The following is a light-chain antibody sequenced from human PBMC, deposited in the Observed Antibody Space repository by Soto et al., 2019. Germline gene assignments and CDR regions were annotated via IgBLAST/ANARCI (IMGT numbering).Light chain of an antibody. CDR3: SSYTSSYLAV. CDR1: SSDVGGYNY. CDR2: DVS. Sequence: QSALTQPASVSGSPGQSITISCTGTSSDVGGYNYVSWYQQHPGKAPKLMIYDVSNRPSGVSNRFSGSKSGNTASLTISGLQAEDEADYYCSSYTSSYLAVFGGGTKFTVL. V-gene: IGLV2-14*01. J-gene: IGLJ2*01.